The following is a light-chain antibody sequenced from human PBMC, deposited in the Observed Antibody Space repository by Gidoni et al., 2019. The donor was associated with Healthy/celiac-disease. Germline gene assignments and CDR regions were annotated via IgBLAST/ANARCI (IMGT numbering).Light chain of an antibody. CDR1: QIVSSN. CDR3: QQYNNWPPIA. J-gene: IGKJ5*01. Sequence: EIVMTQSPATLSVSPGERATLSCRASQIVSSNLAWYQQKPGQAPRLLIYGASTRATGIPASFSGSGSGTEFTLTICSLQSEDFAVYYCQQYNNWPPIAFGQGTRLEIK. V-gene: IGKV3-15*01. CDR2: GAS.